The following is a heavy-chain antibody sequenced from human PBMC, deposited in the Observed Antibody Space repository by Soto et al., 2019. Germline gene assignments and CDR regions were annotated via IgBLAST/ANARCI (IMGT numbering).Heavy chain of an antibody. D-gene: IGHD2-2*01. J-gene: IGHJ6*02. V-gene: IGHV3-23*01. CDR2: ISGSGGST. CDR1: GFTFSSYA. Sequence: EVQLLESGGGLVQPGGSLRLSCAASGFTFSSYAMSWVRQAPGKGLEWVSAISGSGGSTYYADSVKGRFTISRDNSKNTLYLQMNSLRAEDTAVYYCVKKYCSSTSCSSGRYYYGMDVWGQGTTVTVSS. CDR3: VKKYCSSTSCSSGRYYYGMDV.